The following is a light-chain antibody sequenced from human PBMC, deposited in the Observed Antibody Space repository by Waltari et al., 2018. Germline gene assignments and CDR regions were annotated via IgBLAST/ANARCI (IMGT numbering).Light chain of an antibody. Sequence: QSALTQPASVSGSPGQSITISCTGSSSDVGGYNSVSWYQQYPGKAPKLMIYDVSNRPSGVSNRFSGSKSGNTASLTISGLQAEDEADYYCSSYTTSNTLGFGGGTKLTVL. CDR2: DVS. V-gene: IGLV2-14*03. J-gene: IGLJ2*01. CDR3: SSYTTSNTLG. CDR1: SSDVGGYNS.